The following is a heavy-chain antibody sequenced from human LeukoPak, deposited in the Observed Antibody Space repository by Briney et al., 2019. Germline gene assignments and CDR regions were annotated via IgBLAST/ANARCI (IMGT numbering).Heavy chain of an antibody. V-gene: IGHV4-31*03. CDR3: AGSSGPPFDY. CDR1: GGSISSGGYY. CDR2: IYYSGSN. Sequence: SQTLSLTCTVSGGSISSGGYYWSWIRQHPGKGLEWIGYIYYSGSNYYNPSLKSRVTISVDTSKNQFPLKLSSVTAADTAVYYCAGSSGPPFDYWGQGTLVTVSS. J-gene: IGHJ4*02. D-gene: IGHD3-22*01.